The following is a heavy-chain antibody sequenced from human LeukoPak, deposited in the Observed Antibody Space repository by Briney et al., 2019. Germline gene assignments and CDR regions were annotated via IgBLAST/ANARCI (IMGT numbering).Heavy chain of an antibody. J-gene: IGHJ4*02. D-gene: IGHD1-14*01. CDR2: ISSSSSYT. Sequence: PGGSLRLSCAASGFTFSSYSMNWVRQAPGKGLEWVSSISSSSSYTYYADSVKGRFTISRDNAKNSLYLQMNSLRAEDTAVYYCARVRKGSNVDDYWGQGTLVTVSS. CDR1: GFTFSSYS. V-gene: IGHV3-21*01. CDR3: ARVRKGSNVDDY.